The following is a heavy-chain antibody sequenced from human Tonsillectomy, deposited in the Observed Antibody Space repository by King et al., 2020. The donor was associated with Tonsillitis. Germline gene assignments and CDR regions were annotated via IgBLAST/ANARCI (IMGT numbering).Heavy chain of an antibody. CDR1: GGSISSSNDY. J-gene: IGHJ4*02. D-gene: IGHD3-22*01. CDR3: ARLSLPYSYDSSGYYFDY. Sequence: QLQESGPGLVKPSETLSLTCTVSGGSISSSNDYWGWIRQPPGKGLEWIGSIYYSATTYYNPSLKSRVTISVDTSKNQFSLKLTSVTAADTAVYYCARLSLPYSYDSSGYYFDYWGQGTLVTVSS. CDR2: IYYSATT. V-gene: IGHV4-39*01.